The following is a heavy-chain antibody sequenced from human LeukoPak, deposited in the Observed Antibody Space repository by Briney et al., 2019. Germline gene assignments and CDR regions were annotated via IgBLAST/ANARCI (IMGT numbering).Heavy chain of an antibody. CDR1: GFTFGTYW. CDR2: ISGSGGST. V-gene: IGHV3-23*01. Sequence: GGSLRLSCKASGFTFGTYWMHWVRQPPGKGLEWVSAISGSGGSTNYADSVKGRFTVSRDNSKNTLYLQVNSLRAEDTAVYYCAKMGGRYYDSSGYYLGDYWGQGTLVTVSS. CDR3: AKMGGRYYDSSGYYLGDY. D-gene: IGHD3-22*01. J-gene: IGHJ4*02.